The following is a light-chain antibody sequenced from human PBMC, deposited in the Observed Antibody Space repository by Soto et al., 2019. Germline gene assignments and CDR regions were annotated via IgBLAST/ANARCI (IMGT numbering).Light chain of an antibody. CDR2: AVS. Sequence: QSALTQPPSASGSPGQSVTISCTGTSSDVGGYNSVSWYQQHPGKAPKLMIYAVSKRPSGVPVRFSGAKSGNTASLSVSGLQAEDEADYYCSSYAGSNSFCVFGTGTKLTVL. CDR1: SSDVGGYNS. J-gene: IGLJ1*01. V-gene: IGLV2-8*01. CDR3: SSYAGSNSFCV.